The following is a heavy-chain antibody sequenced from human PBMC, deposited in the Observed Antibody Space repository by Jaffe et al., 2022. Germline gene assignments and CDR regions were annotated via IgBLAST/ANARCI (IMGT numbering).Heavy chain of an antibody. CDR1: GFTFSSYA. CDR3: AKANYYGSGSYYNVWAAGSDY. CDR2: ISGSGGST. V-gene: IGHV3-23*01. J-gene: IGHJ4*02. D-gene: IGHD3-10*01. Sequence: EVQLLESGGGLVQPGGSLRLSCAASGFTFSSYAMSWVRQAPGKGLEWVSAISGSGGSTYYADSVKGRFTISRDNSKNTLYLQMNSLRAEDTAVYYCAKANYYGSGSYYNVWAAGSDYWGQGTLVTVSS.